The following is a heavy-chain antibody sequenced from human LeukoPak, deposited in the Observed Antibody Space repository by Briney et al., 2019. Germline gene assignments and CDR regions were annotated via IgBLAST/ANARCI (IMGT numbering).Heavy chain of an antibody. CDR2: ISSGSSHI. V-gene: IGHV3-21*01. CDR3: VRDFRTQLDGYSPPYHFDY. CDR1: GFIFSTHS. J-gene: IGHJ4*02. D-gene: IGHD5-24*01. Sequence: GGSLRLSCAASGFIFSTHSMSWVRQSPGKGLEWVSSISSGSSHIYYADSMKGRFTISRDNARNSLFLQMNSLRAEDTAVYYCVRDFRTQLDGYSPPYHFDYWGQGALVTVSS.